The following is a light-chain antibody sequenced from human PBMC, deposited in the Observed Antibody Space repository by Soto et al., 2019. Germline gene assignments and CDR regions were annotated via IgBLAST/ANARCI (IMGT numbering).Light chain of an antibody. CDR2: WAS. CDR3: QQSYSFPVT. V-gene: IGKV4-1*01. CDR1: QSVLYSSTNANY. J-gene: IGKJ4*01. Sequence: DIVMTQSPDSLAVSLGERATINCTSGQSVLYSSTNANYLAWYQQKPGQPPRLLIYWASTRKSVVPDRFSGSGSGTDFTLTISSLQAEDVASYYCQQSYSFPVTCGGGTKVEIK.